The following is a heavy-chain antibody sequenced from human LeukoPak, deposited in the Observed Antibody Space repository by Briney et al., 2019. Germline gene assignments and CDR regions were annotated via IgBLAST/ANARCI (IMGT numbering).Heavy chain of an antibody. CDR2: MYTNGES. CDR3: ARGYYGGAVDS. D-gene: IGHD3-16*01. Sequence: SDTLSLTCTVSRGSINNQCWSWIRQPAGKGLEWIGRMYTNGESDYNPSLKSRVTMSVDTSKSQFSLKLKSVTAADTAVYYCARGYYGGAVDSWGQGILVIVSS. V-gene: IGHV4-4*07. CDR1: RGSINNQC. J-gene: IGHJ4*02.